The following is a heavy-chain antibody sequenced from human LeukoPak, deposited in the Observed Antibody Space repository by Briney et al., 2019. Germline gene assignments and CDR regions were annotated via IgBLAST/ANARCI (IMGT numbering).Heavy chain of an antibody. CDR2: LYYDGSNG. Sequence: GRSLRLSCAASGFSFSSYGMHWVRQAPGKGLEWVALLYYDGSNGRYADSVRGRFTISRDNSKNTLYLQMSSLRAEDTAIYYCGRGGGLPPTTEREAIDYWGQGTLVTVSP. CDR3: GRGGGLPPTTEREAIDY. J-gene: IGHJ4*02. CDR1: GFSFSSYG. D-gene: IGHD3-16*01. V-gene: IGHV3-33*01.